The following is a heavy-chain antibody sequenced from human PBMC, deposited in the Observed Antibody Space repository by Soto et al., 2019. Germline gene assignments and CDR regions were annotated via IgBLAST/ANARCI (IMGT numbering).Heavy chain of an antibody. CDR3: AAPPTYSSGYPFDH. Sequence: QVQLVESGGGVVQPGRSLRLSCAASGFTFSSYGMHWVRQAPGKGLEWVAVISYDGSNKYYADSVKGRFTISRDNSKNTLYLQMNSLRAEDTAVYYCAAPPTYSSGYPFDHWGQGTLVTVSS. CDR2: ISYDGSNK. J-gene: IGHJ4*02. V-gene: IGHV3-30*03. CDR1: GFTFSSYG. D-gene: IGHD3-22*01.